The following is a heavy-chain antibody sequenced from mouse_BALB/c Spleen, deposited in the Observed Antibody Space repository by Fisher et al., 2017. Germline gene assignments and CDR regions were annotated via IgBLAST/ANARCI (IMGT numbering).Heavy chain of an antibody. J-gene: IGHJ1*01. V-gene: IGHV1-87*01. Sequence: KFKGKATLTADKSSSTAYMQLSSLASEDSAVYYCARITTAWYFDVWGAGTTVTVSS. CDR3: ARITTAWYFDV. D-gene: IGHD1-2*01.